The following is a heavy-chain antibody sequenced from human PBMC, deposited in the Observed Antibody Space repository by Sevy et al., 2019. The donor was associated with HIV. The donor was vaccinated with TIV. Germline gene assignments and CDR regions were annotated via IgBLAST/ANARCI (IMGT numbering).Heavy chain of an antibody. CDR2: IKSKTDGGTT. J-gene: IGHJ4*02. CDR3: TTDLLYYYDSSGYYPYFDY. Sequence: GGSLRLSCAASGFTFSNAWMSWVRQAPGKGLEWVGRIKSKTDGGTTDYAAPVKGRFTISRDDSKTTLYLQMNSLKTEDTAVYYCTTDLLYYYDSSGYYPYFDYWGQGTLVTVSS. CDR1: GFTFSNAW. V-gene: IGHV3-15*01. D-gene: IGHD3-22*01.